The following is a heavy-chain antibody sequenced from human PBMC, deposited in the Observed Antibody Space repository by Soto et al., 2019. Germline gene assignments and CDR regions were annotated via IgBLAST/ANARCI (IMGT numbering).Heavy chain of an antibody. D-gene: IGHD2-2*01. CDR3: ARDKDTSSWSFFDF. J-gene: IGHJ4*01. V-gene: IGHV3-23*01. CDR2: ISATGIST. CDR1: GFTFAAYA. Sequence: GGSLRLSCAASGFTFAAYAMIWVRQAPGKGLEWVSAISATGISTHYADSVRGRVTISRDNSANSLSLEMSSLTAEDTAVYYCARDKDTSSWSFFDFWGHGTLVTVSS.